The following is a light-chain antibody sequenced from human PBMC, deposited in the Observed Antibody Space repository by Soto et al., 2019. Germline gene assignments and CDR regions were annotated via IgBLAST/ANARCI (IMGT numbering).Light chain of an antibody. CDR3: QQRSNWPRT. V-gene: IGKV3-11*01. Sequence: EILLTQSPATLSLSPGERATLSCRASQSVSIYLAWYQQTHGQSPRILIYDASNRATGIPAKFSGSGSGTDFTLTISRLQPEDVEADYCQQRSNWPRTFGQGTKVDIK. CDR1: QSVSIY. J-gene: IGKJ1*01. CDR2: DAS.